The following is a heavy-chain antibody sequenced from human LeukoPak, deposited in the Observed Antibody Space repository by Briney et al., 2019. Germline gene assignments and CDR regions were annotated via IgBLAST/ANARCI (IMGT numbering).Heavy chain of an antibody. D-gene: IGHD2-2*01. CDR3: ARGEYCSTTTCYSARRYFFF. J-gene: IGHJ4*02. CDR1: GWAFTKYF. Sequence: SATLSLTCAVSGWAFTKYFMPWIRQPPGKGLEWMAEINDSGSTNSNSPLRNRVAISLDTTNKQISLRQTPVTAPDTAVYYCARGEYCSTTTCYSARRYFFFWGEGALVTGSS. CDR2: INDSGST. V-gene: IGHV4-34*01.